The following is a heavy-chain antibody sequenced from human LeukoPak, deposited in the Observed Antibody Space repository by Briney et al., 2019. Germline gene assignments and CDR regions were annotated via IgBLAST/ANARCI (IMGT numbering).Heavy chain of an antibody. Sequence: GESLKISCKGSGYSFTTYWIGWVRQMPGKALEWVGIIYPRDSDTRYSPSFQGQVTISADKSISTAYLQWSRLKASDTTIYYCVRLGSSGWFEYWGQGTLVTVSS. CDR3: VRLGSSGWFEY. J-gene: IGHJ5*01. V-gene: IGHV5-51*01. CDR1: GYSFTTYW. D-gene: IGHD3-22*01. CDR2: IYPRDSDT.